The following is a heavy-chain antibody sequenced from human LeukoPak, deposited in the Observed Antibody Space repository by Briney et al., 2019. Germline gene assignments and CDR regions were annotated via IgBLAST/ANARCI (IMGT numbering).Heavy chain of an antibody. V-gene: IGHV3-23*01. CDR1: GFTFSSYG. CDR3: AKKGYSGSFVHYYYYYMDL. CDR2: IRGSGGST. D-gene: IGHD1-26*01. Sequence: GGTLRLSCAASGFTFSSYGMSWVRQAPGKGLEWVSAIRGSGGSTYYADSVKGRFTISRDNSKNTLYLQMNSLRAEDTAVYYCAKKGYSGSFVHYYYYYMDLWGKGTTVTISS. J-gene: IGHJ6*03.